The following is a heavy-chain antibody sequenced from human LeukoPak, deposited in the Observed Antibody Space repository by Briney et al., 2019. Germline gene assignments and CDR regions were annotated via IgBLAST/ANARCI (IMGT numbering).Heavy chain of an antibody. J-gene: IGHJ4*02. V-gene: IGHV1-2*02. CDR3: ATVASIRRFYFDF. Sequence: RASVKVSCKASGYSFTGYYIRWVRQAPGQGLEWMGWINPDSGDTEYSQRFQGRITLTSDTSVTTAYMELSSLRSDDTAIFYCATVASIRRFYFDFWGQGTLVTVSS. CDR1: GYSFTGYY. D-gene: IGHD3-3*01. CDR2: INPDSGDT.